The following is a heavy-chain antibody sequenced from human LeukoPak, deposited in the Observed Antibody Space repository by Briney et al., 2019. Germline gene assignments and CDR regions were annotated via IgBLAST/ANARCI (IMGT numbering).Heavy chain of an antibody. Sequence: ASVTVSCKASGYTFIAYYMQWVRQAPGQGLEWMGWIPNSGGTRYAQKFQGRVTMTRDTSISTAYMEVRGLPSDDTAVYYCTRSDSSSWENDYWGQGTLVTVSS. CDR1: GYTFIAYY. J-gene: IGHJ4*02. CDR3: TRSDSSSWENDY. V-gene: IGHV1-2*02. D-gene: IGHD6-13*01. CDR2: IPNSGGT.